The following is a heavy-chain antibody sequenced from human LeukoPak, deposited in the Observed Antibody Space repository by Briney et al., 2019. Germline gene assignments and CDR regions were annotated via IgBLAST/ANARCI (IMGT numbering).Heavy chain of an antibody. CDR2: INHSGST. D-gene: IGHD3-10*01. CDR3: ARGTGYYFDY. J-gene: IGHJ4*02. V-gene: IGHV4-34*01. Sequence: SETLCLTCAVYGGSFSGCYWSWIRQPPGKGLEWIGEINHSGSTNYNPSLKSRVTISVDTSKNQFSLKLSSVTAADTAVYYCARGTGYYFDYWGQGTLVTVSS. CDR1: GGSFSGCY.